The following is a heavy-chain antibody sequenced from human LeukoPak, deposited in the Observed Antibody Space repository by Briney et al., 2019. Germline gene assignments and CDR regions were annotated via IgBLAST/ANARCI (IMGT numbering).Heavy chain of an antibody. J-gene: IGHJ4*02. Sequence: PSETLSLTCTVSGGSISSGDYSWSWIRQPPGKGLEWIGYIYYSGSTYYNPSLKSRVTISVDTSKNQFSLKLSSVTAADTAVYYCARLYGGPRGYFDYWGQGTLVTVSS. D-gene: IGHD4-23*01. CDR3: ARLYGGPRGYFDY. CDR2: IYYSGST. V-gene: IGHV4-30-4*01. CDR1: GGSISSGDYS.